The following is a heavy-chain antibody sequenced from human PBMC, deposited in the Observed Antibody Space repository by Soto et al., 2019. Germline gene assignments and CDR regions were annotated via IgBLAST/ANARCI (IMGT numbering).Heavy chain of an antibody. CDR1: GYTFTGYY. CDR2: INPNSGGT. V-gene: IGHV1-2*04. Sequence: ASVKVSCKASGYTFTGYYMHWVRQAPGQGLEWMGWINPNSGGTNYAQKFQGWVTMTRDTSISIAYMELSSLRSEDTAVYYCASFSKVYYYYGMDVWGQGTTVTVSS. J-gene: IGHJ6*02. CDR3: ASFSKVYYYYGMDV.